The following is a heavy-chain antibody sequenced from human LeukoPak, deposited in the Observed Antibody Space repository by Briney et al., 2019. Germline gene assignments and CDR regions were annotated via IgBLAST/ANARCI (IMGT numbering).Heavy chain of an antibody. V-gene: IGHV3-21*01. Sequence: PGGSLRLSCAGSGFTFSGDSLNWVRQAPGKGLEWVSSITSSGSSMYYADSVKGRFTISRDNAESSVYLQMNSLRVEDTAVYYCARGIAAAGTYYFDYWGQGTLVTVSS. CDR1: GFTFSGDS. CDR3: ARGIAAAGTYYFDY. CDR2: ITSSGSSM. J-gene: IGHJ4*02. D-gene: IGHD6-13*01.